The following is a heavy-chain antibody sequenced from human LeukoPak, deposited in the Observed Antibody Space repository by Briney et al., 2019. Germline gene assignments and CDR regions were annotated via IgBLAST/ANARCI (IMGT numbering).Heavy chain of an antibody. CDR2: ISGSGGST. D-gene: IGHD2-2*01. CDR3: AKDALYCSSTSCPWGAFDI. Sequence: PGRSLRLSCAASGFTFSSYAMSWVRQAPGKGLGWVSAISGSGGSTYYADSVKGRFTISRDNSKNTLYLQMNSLRAEDTAVYYCAKDALYCSSTSCPWGAFDIWGQGTMVTVSS. CDR1: GFTFSSYA. V-gene: IGHV3-23*01. J-gene: IGHJ3*02.